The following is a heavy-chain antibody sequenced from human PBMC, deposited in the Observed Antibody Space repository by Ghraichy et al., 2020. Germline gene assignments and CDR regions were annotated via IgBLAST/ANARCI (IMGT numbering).Heavy chain of an antibody. V-gene: IGHV6-1*01. Sequence: SETLSLTCAISGDSVSSNSAAWNWIRQSPSRGLEWLGRTYYRFKWYNDYAVSVKSRITINPDTSKNQFSLQLNSVTPEDTAVYYCARGVGAIAAAGLYYYYGMDVWGQGTTVTVSS. CDR2: TYYRFKWYN. D-gene: IGHD6-13*01. CDR1: GDSVSSNSAA. J-gene: IGHJ6*02. CDR3: ARGVGAIAAAGLYYYYGMDV.